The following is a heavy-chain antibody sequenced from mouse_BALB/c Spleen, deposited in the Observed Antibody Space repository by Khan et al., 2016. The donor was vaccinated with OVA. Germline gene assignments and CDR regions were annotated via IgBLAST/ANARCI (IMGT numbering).Heavy chain of an antibody. J-gene: IGHJ3*01. V-gene: IGHV1-5*01. Sequence: VQLQQPGTVLARPGASVKMSCKASGYTFTSYWMHWVKQRPGQGLEWIGDIYPGNTDTNYNQKFKGKAKLTAVTSTSTAYMELNSLTNEDSAVYYCTRRNWDVAWFAYWGQGTLVTVSA. CDR3: TRRNWDVAWFAY. D-gene: IGHD4-1*01. CDR2: IYPGNTDT. CDR1: GYTFTSYW.